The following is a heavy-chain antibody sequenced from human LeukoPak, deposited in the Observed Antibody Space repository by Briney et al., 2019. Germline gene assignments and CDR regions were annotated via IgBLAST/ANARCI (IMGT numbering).Heavy chain of an antibody. J-gene: IGHJ4*02. Sequence: SETLSLTCTVSGGSISSSSYYWGWIRQPPGKGLEWIGSIYYSGSTYYNPSLKSRVTISVDTSKNQFSLKLSSVTAADTAVYYCARLIRSLRNYFDYWGQGTLVTVSS. CDR3: ARLIRSLRNYFDY. CDR2: IYYSGST. V-gene: IGHV4-39*01. CDR1: GGSISSSSYY.